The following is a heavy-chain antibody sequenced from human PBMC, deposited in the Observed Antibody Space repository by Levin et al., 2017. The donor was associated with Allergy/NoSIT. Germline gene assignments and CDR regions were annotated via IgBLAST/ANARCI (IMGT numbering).Heavy chain of an antibody. Sequence: GESLKISCAASGFLFSTYTMTWVRQAPGKGLEWVSSISRTSDYIYYAESVKGRFTISRDNAKNSVYLQMNSLRVDDTAVYFCADGGSGNFHSTYWGQGTLVTVSS. CDR1: GFLFSTYT. J-gene: IGHJ4*02. D-gene: IGHD3-10*01. V-gene: IGHV3-21*01. CDR2: ISRTSDYI. CDR3: ADGGSGNFHSTY.